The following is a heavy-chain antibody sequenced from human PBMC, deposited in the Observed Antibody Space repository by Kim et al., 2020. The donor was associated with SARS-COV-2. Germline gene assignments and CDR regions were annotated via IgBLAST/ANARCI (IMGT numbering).Heavy chain of an antibody. D-gene: IGHD3-3*01. CDR1: GFTFSNHW. V-gene: IGHV3-7*01. J-gene: IGHJ4*02. CDR2: TKSDGSEK. Sequence: GGSLRLSCTASGFTFSNHWMTWVRQAPGKGLEWVATTKSDGSEKYYMDSVKGRFTITRDTAKNSLYLQMNSLRAEDTAIYYCARDPESSTFYDFWSGYYAFDHWGQGTLVTVSS. CDR3: ARDPESSTFYDFWSGYYAFDH.